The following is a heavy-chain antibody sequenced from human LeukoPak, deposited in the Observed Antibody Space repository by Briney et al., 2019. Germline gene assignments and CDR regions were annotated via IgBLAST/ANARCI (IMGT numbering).Heavy chain of an antibody. CDR1: XXTFTSYY. V-gene: IGHV1-46*01. Sequence: GASVKXXXXXXXXTFTSYYXXWVRQAPXQGLXXXAIINPSGGRTSYAQKFQGRVTMTRGTSTSTVYMELSSLRSEDTAVYYCARVSWMGRQQLDNYWGQGTLVTVSS. D-gene: IGHD6-13*01. CDR2: INPSGGRT. CDR3: ARVSWMGRQQLDNY. J-gene: IGHJ4*02.